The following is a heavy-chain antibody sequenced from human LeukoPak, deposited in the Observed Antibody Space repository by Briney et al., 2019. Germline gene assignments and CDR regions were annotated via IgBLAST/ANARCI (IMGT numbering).Heavy chain of an antibody. J-gene: IGHJ5*02. CDR3: ARAITMVRGVMRWFDP. CDR1: GGSLSSYY. V-gene: IGHV4-59*01. CDR2: IYYSGST. D-gene: IGHD3-10*01. Sequence: PSETLSLTCTVSGGSLSSYYWSWIRQPPGKGLEWIGYIYYSGSTNYNPSLKSRVTISVGTSKNQFSLKLSSVTAADTAVYYCARAITMVRGVMRWFDPWGQGTLVTVSS.